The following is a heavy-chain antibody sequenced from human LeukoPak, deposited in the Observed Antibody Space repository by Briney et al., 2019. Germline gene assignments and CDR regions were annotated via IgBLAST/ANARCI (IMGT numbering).Heavy chain of an antibody. V-gene: IGHV3-23*01. D-gene: IGHD1-26*01. J-gene: IGHJ4*02. CDR2: LSSSGGDT. CDR1: GFTFSNYA. Sequence: GGSLRLSCAASGFTFSNYAMSWVRQAPAKGLEWVSALSSSGGDTFYADSVKGRFTISRDTSKNTLYLQMYSLRAEDTAVYYCAKTPPPPKGGATSYFDYWGQGTLVTVSS. CDR3: AKTPPPPKGGATSYFDY.